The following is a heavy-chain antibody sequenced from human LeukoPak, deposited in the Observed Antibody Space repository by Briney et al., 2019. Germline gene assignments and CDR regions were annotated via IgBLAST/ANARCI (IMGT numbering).Heavy chain of an antibody. Sequence: ASVKVSCKASGYTFTSYDINWVRQATGQGLEWMGWMNPNSGNTGYAQKFQGRVTMTRNTSISTAYMELSSLRSEDTAVYYCARRYYYGSGSYYSSFDPWGQGTLVTVSS. CDR2: MNPNSGNT. J-gene: IGHJ5*02. CDR1: GYTFTSYD. CDR3: ARRYYYGSGSYYSSFDP. D-gene: IGHD3-10*01. V-gene: IGHV1-8*01.